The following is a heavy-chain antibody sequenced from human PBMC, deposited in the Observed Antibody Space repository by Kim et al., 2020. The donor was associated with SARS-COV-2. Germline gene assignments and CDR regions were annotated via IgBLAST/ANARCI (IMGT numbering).Heavy chain of an antibody. J-gene: IGHJ6*02. CDR3: AREEDPAYYYYYYGMDV. V-gene: IGHV1-3*01. CDR2: INAGHGNT. Sequence: ASVKVSCKASGYTFTSYAMHWVRQAPGQRLEWMGWINAGHGNTKYSQKFQGRVTITRDTSASTAYMELSSLRSEDTAVYYCAREEDPAYYYYYYGMDVWGQGTTVTVSS. CDR1: GYTFTSYA.